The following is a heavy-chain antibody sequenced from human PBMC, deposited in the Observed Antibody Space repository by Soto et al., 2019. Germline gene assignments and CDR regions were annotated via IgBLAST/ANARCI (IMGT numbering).Heavy chain of an antibody. CDR2: ISGSGGST. CDR3: AKRAKYYYDSSGYLVY. Sequence: GGSLRLSCAASGFTFSSYAMSWVRQAPGKGLEWVSAISGSGGSTYYADSVKGRFTISRDNSKNTLYLQMNSLRAEDTAVYYYAKRAKYYYDSSGYLVYWGQGTLVTVSS. V-gene: IGHV3-23*01. J-gene: IGHJ4*02. D-gene: IGHD3-22*01. CDR1: GFTFSSYA.